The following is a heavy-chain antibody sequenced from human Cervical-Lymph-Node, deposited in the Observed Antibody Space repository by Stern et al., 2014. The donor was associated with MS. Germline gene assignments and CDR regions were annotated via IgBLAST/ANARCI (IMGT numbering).Heavy chain of an antibody. CDR1: GFTFSLYD. Sequence: QVQLVESGGGVVQPGRSLRLSWAASGFTFSLYDMNWVRQAPGKGREGGAAIPYDGDNKFYTDSVKGRFTISRDSSKSTLYLQLNSLRPEDTAIYYCAKDPRIYDSSGYLDAWGQGTLVTVSS. D-gene: IGHD3-22*01. CDR2: IPYDGDNK. V-gene: IGHV3-30*18. CDR3: AKDPRIYDSSGYLDA. J-gene: IGHJ5*02.